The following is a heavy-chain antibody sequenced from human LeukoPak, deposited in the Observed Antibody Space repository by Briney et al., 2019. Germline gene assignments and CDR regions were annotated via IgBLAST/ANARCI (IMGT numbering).Heavy chain of an antibody. CDR3: ARDSRYDFWSGLPLDV. V-gene: IGHV3-48*04. CDR2: ISSSSSTI. Sequence: PGGSLRLSCAASGFTFSSYSMNWVRQAPGKGLEWVSYISSSSSTIYYADSVKGRFTISRDNAKNSLYLQMNSLRAEDTAVYYCARDSRYDFWSGLPLDVWGKGTTVTVSS. CDR1: GFTFSSYS. D-gene: IGHD3-3*01. J-gene: IGHJ6*04.